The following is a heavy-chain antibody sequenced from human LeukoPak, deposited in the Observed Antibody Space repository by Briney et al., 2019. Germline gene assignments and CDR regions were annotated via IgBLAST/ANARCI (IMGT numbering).Heavy chain of an antibody. CDR2: ISASGGST. CDR3: ARDKGRGRPTPGDYYGMDV. V-gene: IGHV3-23*01. J-gene: IGHJ6*02. D-gene: IGHD4-17*01. CDR1: GFTFSSYA. Sequence: PGGSLRLSCAASGFTFSSYAMSWVRQAPGKGLEWVSAISASGGSTYYADSMKGRFTISRDNSKNTLYLEKNSLRAEDTAVYYCARDKGRGRPTPGDYYGMDVWGQGTTVTVSS.